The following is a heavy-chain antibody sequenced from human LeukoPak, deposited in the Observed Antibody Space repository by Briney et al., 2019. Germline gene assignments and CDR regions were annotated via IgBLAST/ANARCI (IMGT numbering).Heavy chain of an antibody. CDR1: GYTFTSYG. CDR2: ISAYNGNT. V-gene: IGHV1-18*01. J-gene: IGHJ5*02. D-gene: IGHD3-22*01. CDR3: ARVWGGYYDSSAYFLIDP. Sequence: ASVTVSCKASGYTFTSYGISWVRQAPGQGLEWMGWISAYNGNTNYAQKLQGRVTMTTDTSTSTAYMELRSLRSDDTAVYYCARVWGGYYDSSAYFLIDPWGQGTLVTVSS.